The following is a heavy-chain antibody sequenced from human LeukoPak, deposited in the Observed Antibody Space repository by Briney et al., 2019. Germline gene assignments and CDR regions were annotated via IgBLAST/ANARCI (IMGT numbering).Heavy chain of an antibody. CDR3: AREERIVGAAFDY. CDR2: ISSSGSTI. D-gene: IGHD1-26*01. V-gene: IGHV3-11*01. J-gene: IGHJ4*02. Sequence: GGSLRLSCAASGFTFSDYYMSWIRQAPGKGLEWVSYISSSGSTIYYADSVKGRFTISRDNAKNSLYLQMNSLRTEDTAVYYCAREERIVGAAFDYWGQGTLVTVSS. CDR1: GFTFSDYY.